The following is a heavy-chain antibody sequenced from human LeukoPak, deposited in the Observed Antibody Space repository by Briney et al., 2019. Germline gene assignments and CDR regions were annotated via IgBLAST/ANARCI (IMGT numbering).Heavy chain of an antibody. Sequence: SETLSLTCSVSGGSVSSFFWSWIRQPAGRELEWLGRMFANGNANYNPSLKSRISMSVDTSTSQFSLTLTSVTAADTAIYYCARDIVAASSDGFDVWGQGTTAIVSS. V-gene: IGHV4-4*07. CDR1: GGSVSSFF. D-gene: IGHD2-21*01. CDR2: MFANGNA. CDR3: ARDIVAASSDGFDV. J-gene: IGHJ3*01.